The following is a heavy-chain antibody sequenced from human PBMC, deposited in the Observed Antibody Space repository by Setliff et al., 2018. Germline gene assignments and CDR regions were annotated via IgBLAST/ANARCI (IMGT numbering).Heavy chain of an antibody. V-gene: IGHV5-51*01. CDR1: GYSFTSNW. CDR2: IYPGNSNT. CDR3: ARQGCSSTSCQSFDY. Sequence: GESLTISWKGSGYSFTSNWIAWVRPMPGKGLECVGIIYPGNSNTRYSPPLHGEVTISADKAINTAYLQWHSLQASDTAIYYCARQGCSSTSCQSFDYWGQGTLVTVSS. J-gene: IGHJ4*02. D-gene: IGHD2-2*01.